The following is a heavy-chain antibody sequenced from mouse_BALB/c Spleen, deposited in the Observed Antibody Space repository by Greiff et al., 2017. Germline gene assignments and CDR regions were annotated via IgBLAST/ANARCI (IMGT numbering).Heavy chain of an antibody. D-gene: IGHD2-3*01. CDR2: INPYNGDT. Sequence: VQLQQSGPELVKPGASVKISCKASGYSFTGYFMNWVMQSHGKSLEWIGRINPYNGDTFYNQKFKGKATLTVDKSSSTAHMELRSLASEDSAVYYCAGYPDGYPYYYAMDYWGQGTSVTVSS. V-gene: IGHV1-20*02. CDR3: AGYPDGYPYYYAMDY. J-gene: IGHJ4*01. CDR1: GYSFTGYF.